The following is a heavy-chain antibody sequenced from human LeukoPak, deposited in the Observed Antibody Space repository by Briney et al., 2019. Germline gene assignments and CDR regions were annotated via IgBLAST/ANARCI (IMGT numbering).Heavy chain of an antibody. Sequence: GGSLRLSCAASGFTFSIYAMSWVRQAPGMGLEWVSGISVSGGSTYHADSVKGRFTISRDNSKKTLYLEMNSLRAEVTAVYYCAKGPDYGDSPLAYWGQGTLVTVSS. CDR2: ISVSGGST. V-gene: IGHV3-23*01. CDR3: AKGPDYGDSPLAY. D-gene: IGHD4-17*01. J-gene: IGHJ4*02. CDR1: GFTFSIYA.